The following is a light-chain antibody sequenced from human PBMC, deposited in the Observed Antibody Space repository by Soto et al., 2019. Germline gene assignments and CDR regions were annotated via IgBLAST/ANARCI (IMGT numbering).Light chain of an antibody. Sequence: QSVLTQPPSVSGAPGQRVTISCTGSSSNIGAGYDVHWYQQLPGTAPKLLIYGNINRPSGVPDRFSGSKSGTSASLAITGLQPEDEADYYCQSYDISLSGVFGNGTKVTVL. CDR3: QSYDISLSGV. V-gene: IGLV1-40*01. CDR1: SSNIGAGYD. CDR2: GNI. J-gene: IGLJ1*01.